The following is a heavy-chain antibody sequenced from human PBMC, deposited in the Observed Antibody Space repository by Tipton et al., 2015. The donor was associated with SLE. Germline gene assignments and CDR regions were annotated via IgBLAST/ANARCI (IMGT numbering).Heavy chain of an antibody. J-gene: IGHJ6*03. CDR3: ARAPGLERSYYYYYYMDV. D-gene: IGHD1-1*01. Sequence: TLSLTCAVYGGSFSGYYWSWIRQPPGKGLEWIGEINHSGSTNYNPSLKSRVTISVDPSKNQLSLRLSSVTAADTAVYYCARAPGLERSYYYYYYMDVWGKGTAVTVSS. CDR1: GGSFSGYY. CDR2: INHSGST. V-gene: IGHV4-34*01.